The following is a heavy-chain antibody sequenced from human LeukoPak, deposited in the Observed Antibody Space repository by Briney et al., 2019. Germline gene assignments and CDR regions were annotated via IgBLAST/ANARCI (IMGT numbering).Heavy chain of an antibody. J-gene: IGHJ3*02. D-gene: IGHD3-3*01. Sequence: SETLSLTCTVSGGSISSSSYYWGWLRQPPGKGLEWIGSIYYSGSTYYNPSLKSRVTISVDTSKNQFSLRLSSVTAADTALYYCARRTYEAFDIWGQGTMITVSS. V-gene: IGHV4-39*07. CDR1: GGSISSSSYY. CDR3: ARRTYEAFDI. CDR2: IYYSGST.